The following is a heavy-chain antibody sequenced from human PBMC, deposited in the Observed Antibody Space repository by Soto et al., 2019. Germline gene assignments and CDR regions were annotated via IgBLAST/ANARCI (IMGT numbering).Heavy chain of an antibody. V-gene: IGHV4-31*03. CDR1: GDSIRSGGYY. D-gene: IGHD3-22*01. Sequence: TLSLTCTVSGDSIRSGGYYWSWIRQHPGKGLEWIGYIYYSGSTYNNPSLKSRVDISVDTSKNQLSLKLSSVTAADTAIYYCAREITMKGWFDPWGQGTLVTVSS. CDR3: AREITMKGWFDP. J-gene: IGHJ5*02. CDR2: IYYSGST.